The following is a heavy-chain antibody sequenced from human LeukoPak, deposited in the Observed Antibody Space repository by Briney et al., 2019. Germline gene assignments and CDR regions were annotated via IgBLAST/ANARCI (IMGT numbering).Heavy chain of an antibody. Sequence: PGGSLRLSCAASGFTFSDYYMNWVRQAPGKGPEWVSFISSSSGYIYYADSLKGRFTISRDNAKNSLYLQMNSLRVEDTAVYYCARFAYSNGPIRSDYWGRGTLVTVSS. V-gene: IGHV3-21*01. J-gene: IGHJ4*02. D-gene: IGHD5-18*01. CDR3: ARFAYSNGPIRSDY. CDR2: ISSSSGYI. CDR1: GFTFSDYY.